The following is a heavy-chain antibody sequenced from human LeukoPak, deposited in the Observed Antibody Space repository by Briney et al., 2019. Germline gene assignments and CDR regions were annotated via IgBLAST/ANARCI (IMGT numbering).Heavy chain of an antibody. CDR3: ATLRRYGSGTNYPPGYFDY. CDR2: FYYSGRT. CDR1: GGSISTYF. Sequence: PSETLSLTCNVSGGSISTYFWSWIRQPPGKGLEWVGTFYYSGRTYYNPSLKSRVSFSVDTSQNLFSLHLNSVTAADTAVYYCATLRRYGSGTNYPPGYFDYWGQGTLVSVSS. J-gene: IGHJ4*02. V-gene: IGHV4-59*04. D-gene: IGHD3-10*01.